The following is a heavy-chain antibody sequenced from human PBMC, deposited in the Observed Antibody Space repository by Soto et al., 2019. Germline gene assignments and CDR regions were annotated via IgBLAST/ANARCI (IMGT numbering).Heavy chain of an antibody. V-gene: IGHV3-30*03. CDR1: GFVSNDYD. Sequence: QVQLAESGGGVVQPGRSLRLSCATSGFVSNDYDIHWVRQAPGKGLAWLASISSDGTKKYYAESVKGRFTISRDNSKNTLSLQLNSLGAEDTAVYYCSRGIKGGLDACGPGTLVTVSS. D-gene: IGHD2-21*01. J-gene: IGHJ5*02. CDR2: ISSDGTKK. CDR3: SRGIKGGLDA.